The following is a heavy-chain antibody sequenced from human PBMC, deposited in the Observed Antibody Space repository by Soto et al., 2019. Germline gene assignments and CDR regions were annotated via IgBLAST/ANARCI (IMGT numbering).Heavy chain of an antibody. J-gene: IGHJ2*01. CDR2: VHYSGST. CDR3: ARRIYGDWYFDL. V-gene: IGHV4-4*02. D-gene: IGHD3-16*01. CDR1: GDSTSNSNW. Sequence: QGQLQESGPGLVKPWGTLSLTCADSGDSTSNSNWWSLVRQPPGKGLEWIGEVHYSGSTNYNPSLKTRVTISIDTSKNHFSLKVSSVTAADTAVYYCARRIYGDWYFDLWGRGTLVTVTS.